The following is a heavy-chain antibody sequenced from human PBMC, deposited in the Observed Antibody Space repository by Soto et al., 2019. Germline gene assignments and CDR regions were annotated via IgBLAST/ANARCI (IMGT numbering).Heavy chain of an antibody. D-gene: IGHD3-10*01. CDR3: VKNSGWFNT. CDR2: IDGSGGIT. CDR1: GFTVGTTD. V-gene: IGHV3-23*01. Sequence: LQSGGGLVQRGVSLTLSCAASGFTVGTTDMSWVRQAPWAGLEWVSTIDGSGGITYYADSVQCRFTISRDKSRNTVYLQLSSLRGHDTAMYYCVKNSGWFNTWGPGALVTVAS. J-gene: IGHJ5*02.